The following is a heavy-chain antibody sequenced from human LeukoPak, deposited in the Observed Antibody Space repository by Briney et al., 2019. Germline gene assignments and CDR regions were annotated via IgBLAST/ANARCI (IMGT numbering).Heavy chain of an antibody. Sequence: GGSLRLSCAASGFTFSSYGMHWVRQAPGKGLEWVAAISYDGSNNYYEDSVKGRFTISRDNSKNTLYLQMNSLRAEDTAVYYCAKEDYRSGTPPFRYYYYGMDVWGKGTTVTVSS. J-gene: IGHJ6*04. CDR1: GFTFSSYG. D-gene: IGHD3-10*01. V-gene: IGHV3-30*18. CDR3: AKEDYRSGTPPFRYYYYGMDV. CDR2: ISYDGSNN.